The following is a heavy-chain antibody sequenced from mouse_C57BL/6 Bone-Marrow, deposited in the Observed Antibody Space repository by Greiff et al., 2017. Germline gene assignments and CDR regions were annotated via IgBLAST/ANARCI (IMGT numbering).Heavy chain of an antibody. J-gene: IGHJ1*03. CDR2: IRLKSDNYAT. CDR1: GFTFSNYW. Sequence: EVNVVESGGGLVQPGGSMKLSCVASGFTFSNYWMNWVRQSPEKGLEWVAQIRLKSDNYATHYAESVKGRFTISRDDSKSSVYLQMNNLRAEDTGIYYCTGIYYYGSFDVWGTGTTVTVSS. D-gene: IGHD1-1*01. V-gene: IGHV6-3*01. CDR3: TGIYYYGSFDV.